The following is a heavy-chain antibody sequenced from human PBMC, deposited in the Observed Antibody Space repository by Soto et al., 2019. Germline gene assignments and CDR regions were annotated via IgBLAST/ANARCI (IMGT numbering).Heavy chain of an antibody. D-gene: IGHD1-26*01. CDR1: GFTYSTYT. J-gene: IGHJ6*02. CDR3: ARDMSGGTYNYYYGMDV. CDR2: ISGSGSPT. Sequence: PGRSLRLSCAASGFTYSTYTMHWVRQAPGRGLEWVSAISGSGSPTYYADSVKGRFTISRDNSKNTLYLQMNSLRADDTAVYYCARDMSGGTYNYYYGMDVWGQGTTVTVSS. V-gene: IGHV3-23*01.